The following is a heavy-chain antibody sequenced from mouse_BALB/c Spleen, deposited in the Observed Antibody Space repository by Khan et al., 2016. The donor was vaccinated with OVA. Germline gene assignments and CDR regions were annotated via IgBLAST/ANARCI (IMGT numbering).Heavy chain of an antibody. J-gene: IGHJ3*01. D-gene: IGHD2-1*01. CDR1: GYSFTSYY. V-gene: IGHV1S81*02. CDR3: TRSGYGTFAY. Sequence: QVQLKQSGAELVKPGASVRLSCKASGYSFTSYYLYWVKRRPGHGLEWIGDINPSNGGTHFNEKFKNKVTLTVDKSSSTAYMQLSSLTSEDSAVYYCTRSGYGTFAYWGQGTLVTVSA. CDR2: INPSNGGT.